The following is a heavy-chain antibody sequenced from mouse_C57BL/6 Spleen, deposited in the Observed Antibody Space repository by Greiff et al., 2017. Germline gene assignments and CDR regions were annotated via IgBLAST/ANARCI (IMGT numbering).Heavy chain of an antibody. Sequence: EVKLMESEGGLVQPGSSMKLSCTASGFTFSDYYMAWVRQVPEKGLEWVANINYDGSSTYYLDSLKSRFIISRDNAKNILYLQMSSLKSEDTATYYCARGDGSPFAYWGQGTLVTVSA. CDR3: ARGDGSPFAY. J-gene: IGHJ3*01. V-gene: IGHV5-16*01. D-gene: IGHD1-1*01. CDR1: GFTFSDYY. CDR2: INYDGSST.